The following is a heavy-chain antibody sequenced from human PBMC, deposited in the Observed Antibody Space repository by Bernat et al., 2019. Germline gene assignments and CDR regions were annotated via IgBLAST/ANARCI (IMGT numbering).Heavy chain of an antibody. V-gene: IGHV3-48*03. D-gene: IGHD5-12*01. CDR1: GFTFSSYE. CDR3: ARDYGYSGYDRYYYYYMDV. Sequence: EVQLVESGGGLVQPGGSLRLSCAASGFTFSSYEMNWVRQAPGKGLEWVSYISSSGSTIYYADSVKGRFTISRDNAKNSLYLQMNSLRAEDTAVYDCARDYGYSGYDRYYYYYMDVWGKGTTVTVSS. CDR2: ISSSGSTI. J-gene: IGHJ6*03.